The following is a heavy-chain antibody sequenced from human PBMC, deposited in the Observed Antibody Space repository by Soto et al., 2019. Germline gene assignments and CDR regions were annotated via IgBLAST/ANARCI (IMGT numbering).Heavy chain of an antibody. V-gene: IGHV3-49*03. Sequence: GGSRRLSYTASGFTLGDYAMSWFRQAPGKGPEWVGFIRSKAYGGTTEYAASVKGRFTISRDDSKSIAYLQMNSLKTEDTAVYYCTRVGQYSSSWYVVRNYYYYYGMDVWGQGTTVTVSS. D-gene: IGHD6-13*01. CDR1: GFTLGDYA. J-gene: IGHJ6*02. CDR2: IRSKAYGGTT. CDR3: TRVGQYSSSWYVVRNYYYYYGMDV.